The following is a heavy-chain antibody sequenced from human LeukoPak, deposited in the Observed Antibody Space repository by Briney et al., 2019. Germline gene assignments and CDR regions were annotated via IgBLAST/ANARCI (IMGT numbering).Heavy chain of an antibody. CDR1: GGSFSGYY. V-gene: IGHV4-34*01. D-gene: IGHD1-26*01. CDR3: ARDSGSYTGSFDI. CDR2: INHSGST. J-gene: IGHJ3*02. Sequence: NPSETLSLPCAVYGGSFSGYYWSWIRQPPGKGLKWIGEINHSGSTNYNPSLKSRVTISVDTSKNQFSLKLSSVTAADTAVYYCARDSGSYTGSFDIWGQGTMVTVSS.